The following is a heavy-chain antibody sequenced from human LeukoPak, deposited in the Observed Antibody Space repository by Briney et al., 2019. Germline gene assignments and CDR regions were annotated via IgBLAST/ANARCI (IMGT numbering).Heavy chain of an antibody. Sequence: PGGSLRLSCAASGFTFSDYYMSWIRQAPGKGLEWVSYISSSSSTIYYADSVKGRFTISRDNAKNSLYLQMNSLRAEDTAVYYCVCSGGSCYQHDAFDIWGQGTMVTVSS. J-gene: IGHJ3*02. D-gene: IGHD2-15*01. CDR2: ISSSSSTI. V-gene: IGHV3-11*04. CDR3: VCSGGSCYQHDAFDI. CDR1: GFTFSDYY.